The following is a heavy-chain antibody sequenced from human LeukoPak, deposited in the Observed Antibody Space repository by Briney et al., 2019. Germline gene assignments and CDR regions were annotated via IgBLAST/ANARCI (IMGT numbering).Heavy chain of an antibody. Sequence: PSGTLSLTCTVSGGSISSSSYYWGWIRQPPGKGLEWIGSIYYSGSTYYNPSLKSRVTISVDTSKNQFSLKLSSVTAADTAVYYCARVREVGATADWFDPWGQGTLVTVSS. CDR1: GGSISSSSYY. D-gene: IGHD1-26*01. J-gene: IGHJ5*02. V-gene: IGHV4-39*07. CDR3: ARVREVGATADWFDP. CDR2: IYYSGST.